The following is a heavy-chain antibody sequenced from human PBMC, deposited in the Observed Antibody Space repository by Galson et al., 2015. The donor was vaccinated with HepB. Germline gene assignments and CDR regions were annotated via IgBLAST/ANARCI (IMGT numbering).Heavy chain of an antibody. Sequence: SVKVSCKASGYTFTSYGISWVRQAPGQGLEWMGWISAYNGNTNYAQKLQGRVTMTTDTSTSTAYMELRSLRSDDTAVYYCARGPRMVARIYYYYGMDVWGQGTTVTVSS. J-gene: IGHJ6*02. CDR3: ARGPRMVARIYYYYGMDV. V-gene: IGHV1-18*04. CDR1: GYTFTSYG. CDR2: ISAYNGNT. D-gene: IGHD5-12*01.